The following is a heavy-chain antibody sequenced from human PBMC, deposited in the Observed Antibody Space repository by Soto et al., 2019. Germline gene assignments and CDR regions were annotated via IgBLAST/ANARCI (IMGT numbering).Heavy chain of an antibody. J-gene: IGHJ4*02. Sequence: PGGSLRLSCAASGFTVTSNSMIWVRQAPGKGLEWVSVIYSGGGTYYADSVKGRFTMSRDNSKNTLYLQMNSLRAEDTAVYYCASNYDSSTYYVYWGQGTLVTVSS. V-gene: IGHV3-53*01. D-gene: IGHD3-22*01. CDR2: IYSGGGT. CDR3: ASNYDSSTYYVY. CDR1: GFTVTSNS.